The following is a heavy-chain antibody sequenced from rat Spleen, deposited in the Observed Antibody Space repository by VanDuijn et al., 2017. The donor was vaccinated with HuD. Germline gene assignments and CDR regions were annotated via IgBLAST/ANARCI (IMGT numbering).Heavy chain of an antibody. D-gene: IGHD1-12*03. J-gene: IGHJ3*01. V-gene: IGHV5-58*01. CDR2: INAGGGST. CDR3: AKRDYDGYYPFTY. CDR1: GFTFSRYW. Sequence: EVQLVETGGGFVQPGRSLKLSCVGSGFTFSRYWMYWIRQAPGKGLECVSSINAGGGSTYYPDSVKGRFTISRNNAENTVYLQMNSLRSEDTATYYCAKRDYDGYYPFTYWGQGTLVTVSS.